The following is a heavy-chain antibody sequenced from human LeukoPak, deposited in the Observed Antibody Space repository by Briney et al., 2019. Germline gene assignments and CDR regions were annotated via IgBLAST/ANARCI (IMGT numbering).Heavy chain of an antibody. CDR2: ISSDGGST. CDR1: GFRFNSYV. J-gene: IGHJ4*02. Sequence: GGSLRLSCTASGFRFNSYVMYWVRQAPGKGLEYVSAISSDGGSTYYANSVKGRFTVSRDNSKNTLYLQMGSLRVDDMAVYYCAREAMRRNFDSWGQGTLVTVSS. CDR3: AREAMRRNFDS. V-gene: IGHV3-64*01.